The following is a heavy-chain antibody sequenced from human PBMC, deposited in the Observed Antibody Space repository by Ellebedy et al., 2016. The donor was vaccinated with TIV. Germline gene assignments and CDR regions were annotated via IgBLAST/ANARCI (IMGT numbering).Heavy chain of an antibody. D-gene: IGHD1-1*01. CDR1: GFTLSTFG. CDR3: ARDSDWKVDP. Sequence: PGGSLRLSCAASGFTLSTFGMHWVRQAPGKGLVWVSRLKSEGTITNYADAVKGRFTISRDIAKNMLYLQMNSLRVEDTAVYYCARDSDWKVDPWGQGTLVTVSS. J-gene: IGHJ5*02. V-gene: IGHV3-74*01. CDR2: LKSEGTIT.